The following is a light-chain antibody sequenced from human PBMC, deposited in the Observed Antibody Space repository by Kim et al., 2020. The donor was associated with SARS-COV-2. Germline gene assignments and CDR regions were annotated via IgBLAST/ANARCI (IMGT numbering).Light chain of an antibody. CDR1: QSVSSSY. Sequence: SPGERAAHSYRASQSVSSSYLAWDQQKPGQAPRLLIYGASSRATGIPDRFSGSGSGTDFTLTISRLEPEDFAVYYCQQYGSSPPYSFGQGTKLEI. V-gene: IGKV3-20*01. J-gene: IGKJ2*03. CDR2: GAS. CDR3: QQYGSSPPYS.